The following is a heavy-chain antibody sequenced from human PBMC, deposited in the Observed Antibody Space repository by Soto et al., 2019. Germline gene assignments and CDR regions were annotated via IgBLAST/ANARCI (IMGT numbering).Heavy chain of an antibody. CDR1: GLTLRNHW. Sequence: EVQLVESGGGLVQPGGSLRLSCAASGLTLRNHWMHWVRQTPGKGLVWVSGMNTWGTATYYADSVKGRFTIARDIDKNTLYLQMNNLRAEDTAVYYCGGVFDFWGRGTMVTVSS. V-gene: IGHV3-74*01. J-gene: IGHJ2*01. CDR2: MNTWGTAT. CDR3: GGVFDF.